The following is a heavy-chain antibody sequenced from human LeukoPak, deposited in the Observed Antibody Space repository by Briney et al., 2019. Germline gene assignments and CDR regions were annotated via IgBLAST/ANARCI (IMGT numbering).Heavy chain of an antibody. CDR1: GFTFSSYS. D-gene: IGHD3-9*01. J-gene: IGHJ4*02. Sequence: PGGSLRLSCAASGFTFSSYSMNWVRQAPGKGLEWVSSISGSSSYIYYADSVKGRFTISRDNSKNTLYLQMNSLRAEDTAVYYCAKDGGFAYDILTGYYYFDYWGQGTLVTVSS. CDR2: ISGSSSYI. V-gene: IGHV3-21*04. CDR3: AKDGGFAYDILTGYYYFDY.